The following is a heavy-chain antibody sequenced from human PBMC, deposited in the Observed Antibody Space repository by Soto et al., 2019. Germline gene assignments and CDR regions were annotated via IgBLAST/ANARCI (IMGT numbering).Heavy chain of an antibody. CDR1: GFTFSDYY. CDR3: ARDSVQLEFLYYYYYMDV. V-gene: IGHV3-11*01. D-gene: IGHD1-1*01. J-gene: IGHJ6*03. Sequence: LGGSLRLSCAASGFTFSDYYMSWIRQAPGKGLEWVSYISSSGSTIYYADSVKGRFTISRDNAKNSLYLQMNSLRAEDTAVYYCARDSVQLEFLYYYYYMDVWGKGTTVTVSS. CDR2: ISSSGSTI.